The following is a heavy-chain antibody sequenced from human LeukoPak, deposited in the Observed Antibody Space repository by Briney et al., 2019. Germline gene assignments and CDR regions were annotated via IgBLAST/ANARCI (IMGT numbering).Heavy chain of an antibody. J-gene: IGHJ4*02. CDR3: AREGLSYGWDY. D-gene: IGHD5-18*01. V-gene: IGHV4-59*01. Sequence: PSETLSLTCTVSGGSISSYYWSWIRLPPGKGLEWIGYIYYSGSTNYNPSLKSRVTISVDTSKNQFSLKLSSVTAADTAVYYCAREGLSYGWDYWGQGTLVTVSS. CDR1: GGSISSYY. CDR2: IYYSGST.